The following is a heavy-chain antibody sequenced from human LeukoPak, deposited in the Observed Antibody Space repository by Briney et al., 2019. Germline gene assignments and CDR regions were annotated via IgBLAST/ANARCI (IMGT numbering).Heavy chain of an antibody. CDR3: ARLIGSGSYYNTYFDS. Sequence: GESLKISCKGSGYIFTNYWIAWVRQMPGKGLEWMGIIYPGDSDTRYSPSFQGQVTISADKSISTAHLQWSSLKASDTAMYYCARLIGSGSYYNTYFDSWGQGTLVTVSS. CDR1: GYIFTNYW. J-gene: IGHJ4*02. V-gene: IGHV5-51*01. CDR2: IYPGDSDT. D-gene: IGHD3-10*01.